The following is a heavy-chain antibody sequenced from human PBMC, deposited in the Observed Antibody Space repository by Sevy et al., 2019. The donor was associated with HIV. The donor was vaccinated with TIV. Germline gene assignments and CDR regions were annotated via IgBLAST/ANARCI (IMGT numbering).Heavy chain of an antibody. CDR2: IYYSGIT. CDR1: GDSISGYY. J-gene: IGHJ4*02. D-gene: IGHD6-6*01. CDR3: ANGISARLDY. Sequence: SQTLSLTCTVSGDSISGYYWSWIRQPPGKALEWFGYIYYSGITNYNPSLKSRVTISADTSKNQISLNLSSVTAADTAVYYCANGISARLDYWGQGTLVTVSS. V-gene: IGHV4-59*01.